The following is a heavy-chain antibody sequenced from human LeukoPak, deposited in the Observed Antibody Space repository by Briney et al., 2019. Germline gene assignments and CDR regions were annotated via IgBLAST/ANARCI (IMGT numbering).Heavy chain of an antibody. Sequence: SETLSLTCTVSGDSISSGYSWGWIRQPPGRGLEWIGSIHDGGSYYYNPSLKSRVTISVDTSKNQSSLKLSSVTAADTAVHYCARYYDGSGSPRFDPWGQGTLVTVSS. CDR2: IHDGGSY. CDR3: ARYYDGSGSPRFDP. D-gene: IGHD3-22*01. J-gene: IGHJ5*02. CDR1: GDSISSGYS. V-gene: IGHV4-38-2*02.